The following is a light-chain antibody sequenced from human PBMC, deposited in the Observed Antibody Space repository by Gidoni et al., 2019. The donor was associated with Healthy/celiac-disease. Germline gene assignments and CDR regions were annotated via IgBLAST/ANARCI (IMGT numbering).Light chain of an antibody. V-gene: IGKV1-9*01. Sequence: IQLTQSPSSLSASVGDRVTITCRASQGISSYLAWYQQKPGKAPKLLIYAASTLQSGVPSRFSGSGSGTAFTLTISSLQPEDFATYYCQQLNSYPRMYTFXPXTKLEIK. CDR3: QQLNSYPRMYT. CDR2: AAS. J-gene: IGKJ2*01. CDR1: QGISSY.